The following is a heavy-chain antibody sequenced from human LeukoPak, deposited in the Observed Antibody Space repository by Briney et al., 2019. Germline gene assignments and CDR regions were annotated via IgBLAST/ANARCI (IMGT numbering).Heavy chain of an antibody. CDR2: ITRGGDNT. J-gene: IGHJ4*02. Sequence: GGSLRLSCAASGFTFSKYPMTWVRQSPGKELEWVATITRGGDNTYYTDSVKGRFTISRDNFKDTLHLQMNSLSAEDTAIYFCARYFFDSSGRYFDYWGQGTLVTVSS. V-gene: IGHV3-23*01. D-gene: IGHD3-22*01. CDR1: GFTFSKYP. CDR3: ARYFFDSSGRYFDY.